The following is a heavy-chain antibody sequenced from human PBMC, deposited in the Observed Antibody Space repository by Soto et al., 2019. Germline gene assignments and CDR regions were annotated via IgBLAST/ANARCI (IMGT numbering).Heavy chain of an antibody. D-gene: IGHD3-10*01. J-gene: IGHJ6*02. V-gene: IGHV4-34*01. Sequence: PSETLSLTCTVSGGSISGYYWSWIRQPPGKGLEWIGEINHSGSTNYNPSLKSRVTISVDTSKNQFSLKLSSVTAADTAVYYCAGAYGSETYYYYGMDVWGQGTTVTVSS. CDR1: GGSISGYY. CDR3: AGAYGSETYYYYGMDV. CDR2: INHSGST.